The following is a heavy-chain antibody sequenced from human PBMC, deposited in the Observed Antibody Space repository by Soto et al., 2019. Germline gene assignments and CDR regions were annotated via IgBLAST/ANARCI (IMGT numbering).Heavy chain of an antibody. Sequence: EVQLVESGGGLVQPGGSLRLSCAASGFTFSSYWMHWVRQAPGKGLVWVSRINSDGSSTSYADSVKGRFTISRDNANNTLYLQMNSLRAEDTAVYYCASSGRFGRSFDYWGQGTLVTVSS. V-gene: IGHV3-74*01. CDR1: GFTFSSYW. CDR2: INSDGSST. CDR3: ASSGRFGRSFDY. D-gene: IGHD3-10*01. J-gene: IGHJ4*02.